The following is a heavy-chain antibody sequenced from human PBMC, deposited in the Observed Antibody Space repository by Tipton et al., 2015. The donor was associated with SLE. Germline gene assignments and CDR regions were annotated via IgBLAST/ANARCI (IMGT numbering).Heavy chain of an antibody. D-gene: IGHD3-3*01. Sequence: TLSLTCTVSGGSVSSESNYWGWLRQPPGKGLEWIGSIFYSENAYYNPTLKSRVTISVDTSKNQFSLRLTSVTAADTAVYYCASSTYYDFWSGFNLFD. J-gene: IGHJ5*02. CDR1: GGSVSSESNY. CDR2: IFYSENA. V-gene: IGHV4-39*07. CDR3: ASSTYYDFWSGFNLFD.